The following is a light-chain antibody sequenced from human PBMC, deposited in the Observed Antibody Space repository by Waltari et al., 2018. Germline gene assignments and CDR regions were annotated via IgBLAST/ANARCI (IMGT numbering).Light chain of an antibody. V-gene: IGKV2-28*01. CDR2: LGS. Sequence: DIVMTQSPPSLPVTPGEPASIPCRSSRSLLHSSGYNYVDWYLQKPGQSPQLLISLGSNRASGVPDRFSGSGSGTDFTLKISRVEAEDVGVYYCMQALQSPLTFGGGTKVEIK. CDR1: RSLLHSSGYNY. J-gene: IGKJ4*01. CDR3: MQALQSPLT.